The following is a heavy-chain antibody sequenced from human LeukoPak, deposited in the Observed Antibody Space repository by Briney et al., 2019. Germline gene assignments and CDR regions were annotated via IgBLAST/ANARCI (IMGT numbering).Heavy chain of an antibody. Sequence: GGSLRLSCAASGFTLSCCGMHWVRQAPGKGLEWVAFIRYDGSNKYYADSVKGRFTISRDNSKNTLYLQMNSLRAEDTAVYYCAKGGLGGDYFDYWGQGTLVTVSS. J-gene: IGHJ4*02. V-gene: IGHV3-30*02. CDR1: GFTLSCCG. CDR3: AKGGLGGDYFDY. CDR2: IRYDGSNK. D-gene: IGHD3-16*01.